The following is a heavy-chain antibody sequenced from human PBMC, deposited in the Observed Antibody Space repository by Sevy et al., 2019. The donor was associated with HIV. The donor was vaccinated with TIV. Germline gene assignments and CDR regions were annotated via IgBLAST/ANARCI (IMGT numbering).Heavy chain of an antibody. V-gene: IGHV3-21*01. Sequence: GGSLRLSCAASGFTFSSYSMNWVRQAPGKGLEWVSSISSSSSYIYYADSVKGRFTISRDNAKNSLYLQMNSLRAEDTAVYYCANSRGGSYRHLDYWGQGTLVTVSS. CDR3: ANSRGGSYRHLDY. CDR2: ISSSSSYI. J-gene: IGHJ4*02. CDR1: GFTFSSYS. D-gene: IGHD3-16*02.